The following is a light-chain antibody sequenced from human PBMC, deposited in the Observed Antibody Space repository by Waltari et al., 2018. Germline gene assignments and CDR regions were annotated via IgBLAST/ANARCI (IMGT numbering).Light chain of an antibody. CDR2: DAS. Sequence: DIQMTQSPSSLSASVGDRVTITCQASQDISNYLNWYQQKPGKAPKLLIYDASNLETGVPSRFSGSGSGTDFTFTISSLQPEDIATYYCQQYNTYVTFGPGTKVDIK. CDR3: QQYNTYVT. J-gene: IGKJ3*01. CDR1: QDISNY. V-gene: IGKV1-33*01.